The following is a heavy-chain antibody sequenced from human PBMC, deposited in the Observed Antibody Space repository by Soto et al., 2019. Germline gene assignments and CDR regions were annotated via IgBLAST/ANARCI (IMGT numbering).Heavy chain of an antibody. CDR3: PHVKGLTTVVPTELDY. CDR2: IYWNDDK. CDR1: GFSLSTSGVG. V-gene: IGHV2-5*01. J-gene: IGHJ4*02. D-gene: IGHD4-17*01. Sequence: SGPTLVNPTQTLTLTCTFSGFSLSTSGVGVGWIRQPPGKALEWLALIYWNDDKRYSPSLKSRLTITKDTSKNQVVLTMTNMDPVDTATYYCPHVKGLTTVVPTELDYWGQGTMVTVSS.